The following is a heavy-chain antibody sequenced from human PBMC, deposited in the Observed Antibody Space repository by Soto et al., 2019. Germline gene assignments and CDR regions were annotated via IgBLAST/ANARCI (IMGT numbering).Heavy chain of an antibody. Sequence: ASVKVSCKASGGTFSSYAISWVRQAPGQGLEWMGGIIPIFGTANYAQKFQGRVTITADESTSTAYMELSSLRSEDTAVYYCARGRGSITMVRGVIIDAFDIWGQGTMVTVSS. V-gene: IGHV1-69*13. CDR3: ARGRGSITMVRGVIIDAFDI. D-gene: IGHD3-10*01. CDR2: IIPIFGTA. J-gene: IGHJ3*02. CDR1: GGTFSSYA.